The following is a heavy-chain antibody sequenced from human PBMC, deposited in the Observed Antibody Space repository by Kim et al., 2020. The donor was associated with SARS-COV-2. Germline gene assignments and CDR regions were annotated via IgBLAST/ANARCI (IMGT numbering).Heavy chain of an antibody. CDR2: IYPGDSDT. Sequence: GESLKISCKGSGYSFTSYWIGWVRQMPGKGLEWMGIIYPGDSDTRYSPSFQGQVTISADKSISTAYLQWSSLKASDTAMYYCARPLYYYYDSSGRLEGAFDIWGQGTMVTVSS. CDR3: ARPLYYYYDSSGRLEGAFDI. D-gene: IGHD3-22*01. V-gene: IGHV5-51*01. J-gene: IGHJ3*02. CDR1: GYSFTSYW.